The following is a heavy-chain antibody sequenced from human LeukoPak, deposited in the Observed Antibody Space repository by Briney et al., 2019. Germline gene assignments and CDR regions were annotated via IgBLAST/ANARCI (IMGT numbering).Heavy chain of an antibody. CDR3: ARCLTAIHYYYGMDV. CDR1: GFTFSSYE. CDR2: ISSSGSTI. Sequence: GGSLRLSCAASGFTFSSYEMNWVRQAPGKGLEWVSYISSSGSTIYYADSVKGRFTISRDNAKNSLYQQMNSLRAEDTAVYYCARCLTAIHYYYGMDVWGQGTTVTVSS. V-gene: IGHV3-48*03. D-gene: IGHD2-21*02. J-gene: IGHJ6*02.